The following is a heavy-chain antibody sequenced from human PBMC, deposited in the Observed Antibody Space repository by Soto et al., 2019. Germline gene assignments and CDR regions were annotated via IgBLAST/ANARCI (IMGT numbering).Heavy chain of an antibody. CDR2: IYWDDDK. Sequence: QITLKESGPTLVKPTQTLTLTCTFSGFSLSTRGVGVGWIRQPPGKALEWLALIYWDDDKRYSPSLKSRLTMTKDTSKNQVFLTMTNMDPVDTATYYCAHILVGCSGGSCYDQGFDYWGQGTLVTVSS. V-gene: IGHV2-5*02. CDR1: GFSLSTRGVG. J-gene: IGHJ4*02. CDR3: AHILVGCSGGSCYDQGFDY. D-gene: IGHD2-15*01.